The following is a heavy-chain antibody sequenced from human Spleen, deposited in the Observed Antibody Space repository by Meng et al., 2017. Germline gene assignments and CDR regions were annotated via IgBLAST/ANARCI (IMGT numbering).Heavy chain of an antibody. CDR1: GSSIRSGYY. J-gene: IGHJ4*02. Sequence: GSLRLSCGVSGSSIRSGYYWVWVRQPPGKALEWIATIYRGGITFYNSSLRSRVTISVDSSRNQFALKMASVTAADTAVYYCARVRDPYYYDSSAYDYWGQGTLVTVSS. V-gene: IGHV4-38-2*01. CDR3: ARVRDPYYYDSSAYDY. D-gene: IGHD3-22*01. CDR2: IYRGGIT.